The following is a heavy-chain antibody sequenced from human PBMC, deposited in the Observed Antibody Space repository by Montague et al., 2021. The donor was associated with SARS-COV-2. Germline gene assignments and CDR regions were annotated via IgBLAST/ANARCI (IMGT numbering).Heavy chain of an antibody. CDR1: GFTFSSYS. CDR3: ARDPYYDILTGYYNY. Sequence: SLRLSCPASGFTFSSYSMNWIRQAPGKGLEWVSSISSSSSYIYYADSVKSRFTISRDNAKNSLYLQMNSLRAEDTAVYYCARDPYYDILTGYYNYWGQGTLVTVSS. V-gene: IGHV3-21*01. D-gene: IGHD3-9*01. CDR2: ISSSSSYI. J-gene: IGHJ4*02.